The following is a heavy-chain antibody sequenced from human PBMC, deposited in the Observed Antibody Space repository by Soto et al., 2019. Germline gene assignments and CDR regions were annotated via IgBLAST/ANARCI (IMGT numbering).Heavy chain of an antibody. CDR2: IYYIGST. J-gene: IGHJ4*02. CDR1: GGAISSGGYY. Sequence: HVPLQESGPGLVKPSQTLSLTCTVSGGAISSGGYYWSWIRQHPGKCLEGIGYIYYIGSTYYNPSLTTRVTISVATSKSQFGLKLSSVTAADTAVYYCARLGGSSGYPLDYWGQGALVTVSS. D-gene: IGHD3-22*01. V-gene: IGHV4-31*03. CDR3: ARLGGSSGYPLDY.